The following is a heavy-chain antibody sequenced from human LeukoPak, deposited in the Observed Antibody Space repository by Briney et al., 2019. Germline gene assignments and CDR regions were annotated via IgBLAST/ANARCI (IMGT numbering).Heavy chain of an antibody. CDR3: ARGEQAPIQLWLQNYYYGMDV. Sequence: GGSLRLSCAASGFTFSSYWMHWVRQAPGKGLVWVSRINSDGSSTSYADSVKGRFTISRDNAKNTLYLQMNSLRAEDTAVYYCARGEQAPIQLWLQNYYYGMDVWGQGTTVTVSS. CDR1: GFTFSSYW. D-gene: IGHD5-18*01. CDR2: INSDGSST. J-gene: IGHJ6*02. V-gene: IGHV3-74*01.